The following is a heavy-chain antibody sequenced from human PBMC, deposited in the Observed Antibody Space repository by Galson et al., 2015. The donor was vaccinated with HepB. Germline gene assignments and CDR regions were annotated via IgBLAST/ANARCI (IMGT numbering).Heavy chain of an antibody. CDR1: GYSFTSYW. D-gene: IGHD6-13*01. Sequence: QSGAEVKKPGESLKISCKGSGYSFTSYWIGWVRQMPGKGLEWMGIIYPGDSDTRYSPSFQGQVTISADKSISTAYLQWSSLKASDTAMYYCASRKGAAGTTRDAFDIWGQGTMVTVSS. V-gene: IGHV5-51*01. J-gene: IGHJ3*02. CDR2: IYPGDSDT. CDR3: ASRKGAAGTTRDAFDI.